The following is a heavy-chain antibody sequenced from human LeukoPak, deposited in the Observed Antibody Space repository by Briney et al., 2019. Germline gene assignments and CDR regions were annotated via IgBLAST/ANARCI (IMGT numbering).Heavy chain of an antibody. CDR2: IYRFVNN. J-gene: IGHJ1*01. V-gene: IGHV4-4*08. Sequence: PSETLSLTCTVSVDSISSDYWSWIRQPPGRGLEWIGYIYRFVNNDYNTSLRRRVTISLDTSKKQLSLNLASVNAAATAVYYCAGPGQRYFRDWGQGTLVTVSS. CDR1: VDSISSDY. CDR3: AGPGQRYFRD.